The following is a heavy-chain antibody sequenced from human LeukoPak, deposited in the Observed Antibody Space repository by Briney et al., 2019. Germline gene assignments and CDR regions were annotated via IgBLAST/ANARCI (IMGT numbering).Heavy chain of an antibody. V-gene: IGHV1-2*02. Sequence: ASVKVSCKASGYSFTDYSMHWVRQAPGQGLEWMGWINPNSGGTDYAQEFRGRVTMTRDTSISTAYLELSRLTSDDTAVYYCARTAIPGRHYFDPWGQGTLVTVSS. CDR3: ARTAIPGRHYFDP. J-gene: IGHJ5*01. CDR2: INPNSGGT. D-gene: IGHD2-2*02. CDR1: GYSFTDYS.